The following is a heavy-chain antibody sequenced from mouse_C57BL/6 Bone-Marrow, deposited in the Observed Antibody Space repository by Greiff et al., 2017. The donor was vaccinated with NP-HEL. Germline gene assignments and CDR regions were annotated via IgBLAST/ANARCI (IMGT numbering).Heavy chain of an antibody. CDR1: GFTFSSYG. V-gene: IGHV5-6*01. CDR3: ARGGWLLLFDY. D-gene: IGHD2-3*01. CDR2: ISSGGSYT. Sequence: EVKLMESGGDLVKPGGSLKLSCAASGFTFSSYGMSWVRQTPDKRLEWVATISSGGSYTYYPDSVKGRFTISRDNAKNTLYLQMSSLKSEDTAMYYCARGGWLLLFDYWGQGTTLTVSS. J-gene: IGHJ2*01.